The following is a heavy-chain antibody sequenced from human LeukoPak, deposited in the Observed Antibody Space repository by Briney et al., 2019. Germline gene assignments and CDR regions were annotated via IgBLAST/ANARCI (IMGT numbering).Heavy chain of an antibody. CDR1: GGSISSPGYY. CDR2: IYYNGNI. Sequence: SETLSLTCTVSGGSISSPGYYWGWIRQPPGKGLEWIGSIYYNGNIYHNPSLKSRVTMSVDTSRNQFSLKLSSVTAADAAVYYCARDTHLGYWGQGTLVTVSS. D-gene: IGHD5-18*01. CDR3: ARDTHLGY. V-gene: IGHV4-39*01. J-gene: IGHJ4*02.